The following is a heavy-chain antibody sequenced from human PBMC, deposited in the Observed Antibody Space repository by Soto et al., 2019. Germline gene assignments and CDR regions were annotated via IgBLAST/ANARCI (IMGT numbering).Heavy chain of an antibody. J-gene: IGHJ6*02. CDR2: IYYSGST. Sequence: ASETLSLTCTVSGGSISSYYWSWIRQPPGKGLEWIGYIYYSGSTNYNPSLKSRVTISVDTSKNQFSLKLSSVTAADTAVYYCARFYYGSGSYYYYYYGMDVWGQGTTVTVSS. CDR3: ARFYYGSGSYYYYYYGMDV. V-gene: IGHV4-59*01. CDR1: GGSISSYY. D-gene: IGHD3-10*01.